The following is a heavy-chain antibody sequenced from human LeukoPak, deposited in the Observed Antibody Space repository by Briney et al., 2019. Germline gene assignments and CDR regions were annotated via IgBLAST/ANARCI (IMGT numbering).Heavy chain of an antibody. J-gene: IGHJ4*02. CDR3: ARANPLYCSSTTCLFDY. V-gene: IGHV1-2*02. CDR1: GYTFTGYS. CDR2: SNPNSGDT. Sequence: ASVKVCCKASGYTFTGYSMHWVRQAPGQGFEWMGWSNPNSGDTNYAQKFQGRVTMTRDTSISTAHMELSRLRSDDTAVYYCARANPLYCSSTTCLFDYWGQGTLVTVSS. D-gene: IGHD2-2*01.